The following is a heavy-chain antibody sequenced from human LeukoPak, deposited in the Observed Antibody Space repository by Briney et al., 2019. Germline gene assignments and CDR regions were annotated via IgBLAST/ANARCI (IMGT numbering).Heavy chain of an antibody. CDR2: IYTSGST. J-gene: IGHJ6*03. D-gene: IGHD5-24*01. CDR3: ARHAGGYGSDYMDV. CDR1: GGSISSYY. Sequence: PSETLSLTCTVSGGSISSYYWSWIRQPPGKGLEWIGYIYTSGSTNYNPSLKSRVTISVDTSENQFSLKLSSVTAADTAVYYCARHAGGYGSDYMDVWGKGTTVTVSS. V-gene: IGHV4-4*09.